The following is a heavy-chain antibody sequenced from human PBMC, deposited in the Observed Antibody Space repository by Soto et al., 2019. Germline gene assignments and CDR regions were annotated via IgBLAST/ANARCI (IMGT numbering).Heavy chain of an antibody. J-gene: IGHJ1*01. CDR3: ARDSRTSVTTEYFQH. V-gene: IGHV3-21*01. CDR1: GFTFSSYS. D-gene: IGHD4-17*01. CDR2: ISSSSSYI. Sequence: EVQLVESGGGLVKPGGSLRLSCAASGFTFSSYSMNWVRQAPGKGLEWVSSISSSSSYIYYADSVKGRFTISRDNAKNSLYLQMNSLRAEDTAVYYCARDSRTSVTTEYFQHWGQGTLVTVSS.